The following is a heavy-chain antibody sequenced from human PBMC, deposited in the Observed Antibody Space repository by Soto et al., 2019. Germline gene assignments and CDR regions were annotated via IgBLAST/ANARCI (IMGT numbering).Heavy chain of an antibody. Sequence: PGGSLRLSCAASGFTFSKYWMNWVRQTPGKGLEWVANIKEDGSETYYVDSLKGRFTISRDDAKNSLYLQMNSLRVEDTAVYYCARGTVAPGLDYWGQGTLVTVSS. CDR1: GFTFSKYW. CDR2: IKEDGSET. J-gene: IGHJ4*02. CDR3: ARGTVAPGLDY. D-gene: IGHD4-17*01. V-gene: IGHV3-7*01.